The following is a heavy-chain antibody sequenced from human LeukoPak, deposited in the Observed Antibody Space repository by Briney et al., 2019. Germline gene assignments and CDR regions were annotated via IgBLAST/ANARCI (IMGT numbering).Heavy chain of an antibody. Sequence: SETLSLTCTVSGGSISSYYWSWIRQPPGKGLEWIWYIYYSGSTNYNPSLKSRVTISVDTSKKQFSLKLSSVTAADTAVYYCAGGYKYAYYNYYYMDVWGKGTTVTVSS. CDR2: IYYSGST. CDR3: AGGYKYAYYNYYYMDV. D-gene: IGHD5-24*01. CDR1: GGSISSYY. J-gene: IGHJ6*03. V-gene: IGHV4-59*01.